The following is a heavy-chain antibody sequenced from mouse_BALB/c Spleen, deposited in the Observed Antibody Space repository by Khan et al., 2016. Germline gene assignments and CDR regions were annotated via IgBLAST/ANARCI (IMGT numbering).Heavy chain of an antibody. CDR3: TGLHYYGYMNY. J-gene: IGHJ2*01. CDR2: INPDSSTI. Sequence: EVKLLESGGGLVQPGGSLKLSCAASGFDFSRYWMSWVRQAPGKGLEWIGEINPDSSTINYTPSLKDTFIISRDNAKNTLYLQMSRVRSEDTACYCCTGLHYYGYMNYWGQGTTLTVSS. D-gene: IGHD1-2*01. CDR1: GFDFSRYW. V-gene: IGHV4-1*02.